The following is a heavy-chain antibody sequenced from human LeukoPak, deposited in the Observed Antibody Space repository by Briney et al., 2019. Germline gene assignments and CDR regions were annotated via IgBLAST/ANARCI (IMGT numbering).Heavy chain of an antibody. Sequence: PGGSLRLSCAASGFTFSSYSMNWVRQAPGKGLEWVSGIDWNGDSTGYADSVKGRFTISRDNAKNSLYLQMNSLRPEDTALYYCARDSDGYPRLFDYWGQGTLVTVSS. J-gene: IGHJ4*02. CDR1: GFTFSSYS. CDR3: ARDSDGYPRLFDY. D-gene: IGHD5-24*01. CDR2: IDWNGDST. V-gene: IGHV3-20*04.